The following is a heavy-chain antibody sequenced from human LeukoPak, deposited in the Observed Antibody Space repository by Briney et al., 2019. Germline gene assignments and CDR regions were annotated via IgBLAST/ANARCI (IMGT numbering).Heavy chain of an antibody. CDR3: ARVQPSYSLVGANDY. CDR2: ISSSHSNI. D-gene: IGHD1-26*01. V-gene: IGHV3-21*01. J-gene: IGHJ4*02. CDR1: GFTFSSYS. Sequence: GGSLRLSCAASGFTFSSYSMNWVRQAPGKGLEWVSSISSSHSNIYYADSVKGRFTISRDNAKNSLYLQMNGLRADDTAVYYCARVQPSYSLVGANDYWGQGTLVTVSS.